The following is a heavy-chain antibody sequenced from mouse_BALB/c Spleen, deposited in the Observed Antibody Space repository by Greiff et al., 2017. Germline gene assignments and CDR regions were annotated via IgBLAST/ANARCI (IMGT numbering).Heavy chain of an antibody. CDR2: ISYSGST. J-gene: IGHJ4*01. CDR1: GYSITSDYA. CDR3: ARRAARYAMDY. D-gene: IGHD3-1*01. Sequence: EVKLVESGPGLVKPSQSLSLTCTVTGYSITSDYAWNWIRQFPGNKLEWMGYISYSGSTSYNPSLKSRISITRDTSKNQFFLQLNSVTTEDTATYYCARRAARYAMDYWGQGTSVTVSS. V-gene: IGHV3-2*02.